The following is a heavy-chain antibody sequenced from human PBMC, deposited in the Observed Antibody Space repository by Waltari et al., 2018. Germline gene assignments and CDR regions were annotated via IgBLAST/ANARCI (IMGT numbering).Heavy chain of an antibody. CDR1: GFTFDDYA. D-gene: IGHD1-20*01. CDR2: SSWNSGSI. V-gene: IGHV3-9*01. J-gene: IGHJ4*02. Sequence: EVQLVESGGGLVQPGRSLRLSCAASGFTFDDYAMHWVRQAPGKGLEWVSGSSWNSGSIGYADSVKGRFTISRDNAKNSLYLQMSSLRAEDTALYYCAKGRITGIYYWGQGTLVTVSS. CDR3: AKGRITGIYY.